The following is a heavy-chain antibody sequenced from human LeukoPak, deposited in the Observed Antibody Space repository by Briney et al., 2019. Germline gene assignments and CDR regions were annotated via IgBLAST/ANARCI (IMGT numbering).Heavy chain of an antibody. CDR3: ARRAYRSSSGY. J-gene: IGHJ4*02. D-gene: IGHD6-6*01. V-gene: IGHV3-7*05. CDR2: INLDGSQK. CDR1: GFTFSSYA. Sequence: GGSLRLSCAASGFTFSSYAMSWVRQAPGKGLEWVATINLDGSQKYHVDSVKGRFTISRDNAKTSLYLQMNGLRAEDTAVYYCARRAYRSSSGYWGQGTLVTVSS.